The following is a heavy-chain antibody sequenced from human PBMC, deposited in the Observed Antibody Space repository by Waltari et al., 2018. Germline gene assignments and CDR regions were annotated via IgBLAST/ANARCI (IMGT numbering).Heavy chain of an antibody. CDR1: GGSISSSY. CDR3: AREAPPYYYGSGSYDY. D-gene: IGHD3-10*01. CDR2: IYYSGST. J-gene: IGHJ4*02. Sequence: QVQLQESGPGLVKPSETLSLTCTVSGGSISSSYWSWIRQPQGKGLEWIGYIYYSGSTNYNPSLKSRVTISVDTSKNQFSLKLSSVTAADTAVYYCAREAPPYYYGSGSYDYWGQGTLVTVSS. V-gene: IGHV4-59*01.